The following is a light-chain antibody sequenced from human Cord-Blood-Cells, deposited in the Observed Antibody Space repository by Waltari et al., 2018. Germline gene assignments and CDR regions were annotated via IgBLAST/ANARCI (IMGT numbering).Light chain of an antibody. V-gene: IGLV2-14*01. Sequence: QSALTQPAAVSGSPGQSITISCTGTSSDVGGYNYVSWYQQHPGKAPKLMIYVFSKRPSGVSNRFSGSKSGNTASLAISGLQAEDEADYYCGSYTSSSTWVFGGGTKLTVL. J-gene: IGLJ3*02. CDR3: GSYTSSSTWV. CDR2: VFS. CDR1: SSDVGGYNY.